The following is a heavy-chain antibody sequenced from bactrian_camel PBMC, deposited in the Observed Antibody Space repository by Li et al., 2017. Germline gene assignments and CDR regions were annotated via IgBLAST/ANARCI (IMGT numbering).Heavy chain of an antibody. CDR2: IYRDGST. V-gene: IGHV3S66*01. Sequence: VQLVESGGGSVQAGGSLRLSCAASGFTVDDADMAWYRQVPGRECELVSDIYRDGSTEYADSVKGRFTISRDNAKNTLYLHLNNLKTEDTAVYYCAADLGPRSPSP. J-gene: IGHJ4*01. CDR1: GFTVDDAD.